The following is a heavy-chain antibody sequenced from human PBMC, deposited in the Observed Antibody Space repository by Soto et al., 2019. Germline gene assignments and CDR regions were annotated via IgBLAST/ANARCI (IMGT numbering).Heavy chain of an antibody. Sequence: QVQLQQWGAGLVKPSETLSVTCAVSGASFTAFYWTWIRQPPGKGLEWIGEINHGGRTNYNPSLKSRTTISLDTSKTQFSLTLYSVIAADTAVYYCRLQGGNRSHSADNNWFDPWGQGTLVTVSS. V-gene: IGHV4-34*01. CDR3: RLQGGNRSHSADNNWFDP. J-gene: IGHJ5*02. D-gene: IGHD3-16*01. CDR2: INHGGRT. CDR1: GASFTAFY.